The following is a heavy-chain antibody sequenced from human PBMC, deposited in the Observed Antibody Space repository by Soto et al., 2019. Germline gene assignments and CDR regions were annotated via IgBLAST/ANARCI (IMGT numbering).Heavy chain of an antibody. D-gene: IGHD2-15*01. CDR2: IDWDDDK. J-gene: IGHJ6*02. V-gene: IGHV2-70*01. Sequence: SGPTLVNPTQTLTLTCTFSGFSLSTSGMCVSWIRQPPGKALEWLALIDWDDDKYYSTSLKTTLTISKDTSKNQVVLTMTNMDPVDTATYYCARIVRSSDYYGMAVWGQGTTVTVSS. CDR3: ARIVRSSDYYGMAV. CDR1: GFSLSTSGMC.